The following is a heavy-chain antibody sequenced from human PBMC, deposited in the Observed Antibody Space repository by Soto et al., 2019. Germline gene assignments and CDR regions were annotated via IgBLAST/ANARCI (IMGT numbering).Heavy chain of an antibody. J-gene: IGHJ6*02. Sequence: GASVKVSCKASGYTFTSYYMHWVRQAPGQGLEWMGIINPSGGSTSYAQKFQGRVTMTRDTSTSTVYMELSSLRSEDTAVYYCARGGRPSRRYCSGGSCYRPDYYYGMDVWGQGTTVTVSS. V-gene: IGHV1-46*01. D-gene: IGHD2-15*01. CDR1: GYTFTSYY. CDR2: INPSGGST. CDR3: ARGGRPSRRYCSGGSCYRPDYYYGMDV.